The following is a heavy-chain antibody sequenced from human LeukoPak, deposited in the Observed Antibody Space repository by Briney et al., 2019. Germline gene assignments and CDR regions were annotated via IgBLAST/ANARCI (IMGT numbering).Heavy chain of an antibody. J-gene: IGHJ4*02. Sequence: PGGSLRLSCAASGFTFSIYWMSWVRQAPGKGLKWVANIKQEGSEKYYVDSVKGRFTISRDNAENSLYLQMNSLRVEDTAVYYCAREAARPDYWGQGTLVTVSS. CDR3: AREAARPDY. V-gene: IGHV3-7*01. CDR2: IKQEGSEK. CDR1: GFTFSIYW. D-gene: IGHD6-6*01.